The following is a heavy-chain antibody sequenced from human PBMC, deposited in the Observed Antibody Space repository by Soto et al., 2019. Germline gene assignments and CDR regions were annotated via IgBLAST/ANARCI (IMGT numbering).Heavy chain of an antibody. D-gene: IGHD6-13*01. Sequence: SETLSLTCAVYGGSFSGYYWSWIRQPPGKGLEWIGEINHSGSTNYNPSLKSRVTISVDTSKNQFSLKLSSVTAADTAVYYCARGKKRPYSSIGNWFDPWGQGTLVTVAS. CDR3: ARGKKRPYSSIGNWFDP. CDR2: INHSGST. V-gene: IGHV4-34*01. CDR1: GGSFSGYY. J-gene: IGHJ5*02.